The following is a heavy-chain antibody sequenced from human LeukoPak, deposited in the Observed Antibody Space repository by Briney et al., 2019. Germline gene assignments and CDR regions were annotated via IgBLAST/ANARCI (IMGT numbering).Heavy chain of an antibody. J-gene: IGHJ3*02. CDR2: IYYSGST. D-gene: IGHD4-23*01. CDR3: ARNSGAFDI. Sequence: SETLSLTCTVSGVSISSYYWSWIRQPPGKGLEWIGYIYYSGSTNYNPSLKSRVTIFVDTSKNQFSLKLSSVTAADAAVYYCARNSGAFDIWGQGTMVTVSS. CDR1: GVSISSYY. V-gene: IGHV4-59*08.